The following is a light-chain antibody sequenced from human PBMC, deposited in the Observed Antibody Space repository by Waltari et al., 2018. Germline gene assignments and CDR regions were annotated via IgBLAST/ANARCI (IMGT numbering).Light chain of an antibody. CDR3: QLYEQSLWT. V-gene: IGKV3D-15*01. CDR1: QSVSSN. CDR2: GAS. Sequence: EIVMTQSPATLSVSPGERATLSCRASQSVSSNLAWYQQKPGQAPRLLIYGASTRVAGIPDRFTASGSGTDFTLTISRLEPEDFAVYYCQLYEQSLWTFGRGTRVDIK. J-gene: IGKJ3*01.